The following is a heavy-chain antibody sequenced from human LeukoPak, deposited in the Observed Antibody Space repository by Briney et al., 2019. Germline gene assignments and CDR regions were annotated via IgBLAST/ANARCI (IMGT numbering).Heavy chain of an antibody. CDR1: GGSISSRNYY. V-gene: IGHV4-39*07. CDR2: IYYSGST. J-gene: IGHJ6*03. CDR3: ARGYYGSGSYYNLYYYYYMDV. D-gene: IGHD3-10*01. Sequence: PSETLSLTCTVSGGSISSRNYYWGWIRQPPGKGLEWIGTIYYSGSTYYNPSLKSRVTISVDTSKNQFSLKLSSVTAADTAVYYCARGYYGSGSYYNLYYYYYMDVWGKGTTVTISS.